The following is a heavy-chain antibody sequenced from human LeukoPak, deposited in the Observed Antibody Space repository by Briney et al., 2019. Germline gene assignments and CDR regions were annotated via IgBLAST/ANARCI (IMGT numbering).Heavy chain of an antibody. D-gene: IGHD1-1*01. V-gene: IGHV3-9*03. Sequence: GGSLRLSCAASGFTFDDYAMHWVRQAPGKGLEWVSGISWNSGSIGYADSVKGRFTISRDNAKNPLYLQMNSLRAEDMALYYCAKAGNWNDADGAFDIWGQGTMVTVSS. CDR3: AKAGNWNDADGAFDI. CDR2: ISWNSGSI. J-gene: IGHJ3*02. CDR1: GFTFDDYA.